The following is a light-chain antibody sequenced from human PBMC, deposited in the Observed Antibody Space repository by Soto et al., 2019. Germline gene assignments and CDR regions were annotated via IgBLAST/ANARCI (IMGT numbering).Light chain of an antibody. CDR2: GAF. V-gene: IGKV3-15*01. CDR1: QSVSYN. J-gene: IGKJ4*01. Sequence: EIVMTQSPATLSVSPGETATLSCRASQSVSYNLAWYQQKPGQGPRLVIYGAFSRATGIPARFSGSGSGTEFTLTNSSLQSEDFPVYYCQQYKNCPPLTFGGGPKVEIK. CDR3: QQYKNCPPLT.